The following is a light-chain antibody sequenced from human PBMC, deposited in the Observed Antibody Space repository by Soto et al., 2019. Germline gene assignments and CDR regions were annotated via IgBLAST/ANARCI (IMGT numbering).Light chain of an antibody. J-gene: IGKJ5*01. V-gene: IGKV3-20*01. CDR2: GAS. CDR1: QSVSSSY. CDR3: QQYGSSQGIT. Sequence: EIVLTQSPGTLSLSPGERATLSCRASQSVSSSYLAWYQQKPGQAPRLLIYGASCRATGIPDRFSGSGSGTDFTLTISRLEPEDFAVYYCQQYGSSQGITLSPGTRLEIK.